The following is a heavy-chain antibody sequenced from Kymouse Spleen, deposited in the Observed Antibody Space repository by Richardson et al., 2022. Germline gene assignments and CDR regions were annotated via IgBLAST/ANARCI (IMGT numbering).Heavy chain of an antibody. J-gene: IGHJ4*02. D-gene: IGHD3-10*01. Sequence: EVQLVESGGGLVQPGGSLRLSCAASGFTFSSYWMSWVRQAPGKGLEWVANIKQDGSEKYYVDSVKGRFTISRDNAKNSLYLQMNSLRAEDTAVYYCARGGFGEPDPFDYWGQGTLVTVSS. CDR1: GFTFSSYW. V-gene: IGHV3-7*01. CDR2: IKQDGSEK. CDR3: ARGGFGEPDPFDY.